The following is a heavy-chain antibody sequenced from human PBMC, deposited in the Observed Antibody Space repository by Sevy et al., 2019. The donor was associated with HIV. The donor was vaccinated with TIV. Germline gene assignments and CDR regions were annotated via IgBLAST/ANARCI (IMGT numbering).Heavy chain of an antibody. V-gene: IGHV3-21*01. Sequence: GGSLRLSCADSGFTFSSYTMNWVRQAPGKGLEWVSSISASGTYIDYGDSVNARFTKSRDNAKNSQYLQMNSLRTEDTAIYYCARGTHDYGDFEGYGMDVWGQGTTVTVSS. J-gene: IGHJ6*02. D-gene: IGHD4-17*01. CDR1: GFTFSSYT. CDR3: ARGTHDYGDFEGYGMDV. CDR2: ISASGTYI.